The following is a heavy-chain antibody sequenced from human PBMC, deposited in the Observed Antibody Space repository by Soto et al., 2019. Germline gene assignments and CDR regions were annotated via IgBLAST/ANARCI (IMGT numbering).Heavy chain of an antibody. D-gene: IGHD1-20*01. Sequence: SDPLSLTCTVSGVSITPYYWTWIRHPPGKGLEWIGYVYHTGNTYYNPSLKSRVTISLDTSKNQVSLRLKSVTAADTAVYYCAREQYNWKLWGQGTLVTVSS. CDR1: GVSITPYY. CDR3: AREQYNWKL. J-gene: IGHJ4*02. CDR2: VYHTGNT. V-gene: IGHV4-59*01.